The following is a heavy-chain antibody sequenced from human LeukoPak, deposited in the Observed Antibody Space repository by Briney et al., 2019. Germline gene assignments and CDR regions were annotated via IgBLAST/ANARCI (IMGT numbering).Heavy chain of an antibody. CDR1: GGSVSRSPYY. CDR2: IYYSGST. J-gene: IGHJ3*02. CDR3: ARTYYDLLTGYHTQDAFDI. V-gene: IGHV4-39*07. Sequence: SETLSLTCTVSGGSVSRSPYYWGWIRQPPGKGLEWIGNIYYSGSTYYNPSLKSRVTISVDTSKSQFSLKVTSVTAADTAVYFCARTYYDLLTGYHTQDAFDIWGQGAMVTVSS. D-gene: IGHD3-9*01.